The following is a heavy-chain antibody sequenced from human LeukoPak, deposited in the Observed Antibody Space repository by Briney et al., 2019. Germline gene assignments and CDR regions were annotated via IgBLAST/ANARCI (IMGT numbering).Heavy chain of an antibody. J-gene: IGHJ4*02. D-gene: IGHD2-15*01. V-gene: IGHV4-39*07. Sequence: SETLSLTCTVSSGSISSSSYYWGWIRQPPGKGLEWIGSIYYSGSTYYNPSLKSRVAISVDTSKNQFSLKLTSLTAADTAMYYCARGLGYCSGASCYQVDYWGQGTLVTVSS. CDR3: ARGLGYCSGASCYQVDY. CDR2: IYYSGST. CDR1: SGSISSSSYY.